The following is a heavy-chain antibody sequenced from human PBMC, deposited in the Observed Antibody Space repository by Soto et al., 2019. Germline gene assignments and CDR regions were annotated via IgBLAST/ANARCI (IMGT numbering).Heavy chain of an antibody. CDR3: ARSAPMDAGDKYYYDF. J-gene: IGHJ4*02. V-gene: IGHV1-69*13. D-gene: IGHD3-16*01. Sequence: SVKVSCKASGGTFSTFGISWVRQAPGQGLEWMGGIIPFFGTAKYSQKFEDRISITADESTNTVYMGLRSLTSEDTAIYYCARSAPMDAGDKYYYDFWGQGALVTVSS. CDR1: GGTFSTFG. CDR2: IIPFFGTA.